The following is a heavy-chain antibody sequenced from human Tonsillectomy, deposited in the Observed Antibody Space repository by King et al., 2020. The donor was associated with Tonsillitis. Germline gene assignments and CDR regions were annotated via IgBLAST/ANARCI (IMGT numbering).Heavy chain of an antibody. CDR3: ANSDYPYYGDYNRYGMDV. Sequence: VQLVESGGGVVQPGRSLRLSCAASGFTFSSYGMHWVRQAPGKGLEWVAVISYDGSNKYYADSVKGRFTISRDNSKNTLYLQMNSLIAEDTAVYYCANSDYPYYGDYNRYGMDVWGQGTTVTVSS. J-gene: IGHJ6*02. V-gene: IGHV3-30*18. CDR2: ISYDGSNK. D-gene: IGHD4-17*01. CDR1: GFTFSSYG.